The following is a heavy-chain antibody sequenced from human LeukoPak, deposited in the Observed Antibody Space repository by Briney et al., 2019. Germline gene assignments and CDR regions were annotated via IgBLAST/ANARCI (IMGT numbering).Heavy chain of an antibody. V-gene: IGHV3-21*01. J-gene: IGHJ4*02. CDR2: ISSSSSYI. CDR1: GFTFSSYA. CDR3: ASAYSGSYYDCYY. Sequence: GGSLRLSCAASGFTFSSYAMSWVRQAPGKGLEWVSSISSSSSYIYYADSVKGRFTISRDNAKNSLYLQMNSLRAEDTAVYYCASAYSGSYYDCYYWGQGTLVTVSS. D-gene: IGHD1-26*01.